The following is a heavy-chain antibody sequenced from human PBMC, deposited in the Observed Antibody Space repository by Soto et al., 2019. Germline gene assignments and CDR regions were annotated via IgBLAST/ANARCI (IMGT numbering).Heavy chain of an antibody. J-gene: IGHJ3*02. CDR1: GGSISSGGYY. CDR3: ARDTRRGHPFNAFDI. D-gene: IGHD2-2*01. Sequence: SETLSLTCTVSGGSISSGGYYWSWIRQHPGKGLEWIGYIYNSGSTYYNPSLKSRVTISVDTSKNQFSLKLSSVTAADTAVYYCARDTRRGHPFNAFDIWGQGTMVTVS. CDR2: IYNSGST. V-gene: IGHV4-31*03.